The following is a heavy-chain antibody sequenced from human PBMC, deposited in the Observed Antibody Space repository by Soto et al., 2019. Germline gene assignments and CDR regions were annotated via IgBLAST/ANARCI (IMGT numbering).Heavy chain of an antibody. D-gene: IGHD1-1*01. CDR1: GFSFTTTRMG. CDR2: IYWDVAS. CDR3: AHRDSTGTTTYFDS. J-gene: IGHJ4*02. V-gene: IGHV2-5*02. Sequence: QITLKEAGPTLVKPTETLTLTCTFSGFSFTTTRMGVGWTRQPPGKALEWLAIIYWDVASRYNPLLRRRLTLTEDTSTNHVVLTMTNMDPKDTATYYCAHRDSTGTTTYFDSWGQGIPVTVAS.